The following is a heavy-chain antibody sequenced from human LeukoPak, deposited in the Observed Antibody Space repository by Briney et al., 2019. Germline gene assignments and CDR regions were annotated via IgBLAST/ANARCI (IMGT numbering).Heavy chain of an antibody. CDR1: GFTFSGSA. CDR3: LLRLAAEGSVDY. V-gene: IGHV3-73*01. J-gene: IGHJ4*02. Sequence: PGGSLRLSCAASGFTFSGSAMHLVRQASGKGLEWVGRIRSKANNYVTAYGESVKGRFTISRDDSKNTAYLQMNSLKTEDTAVYHCLLRLAAEGSVDYWGQGTLVTVSS. CDR2: IRSKANNYVT. D-gene: IGHD6-13*01.